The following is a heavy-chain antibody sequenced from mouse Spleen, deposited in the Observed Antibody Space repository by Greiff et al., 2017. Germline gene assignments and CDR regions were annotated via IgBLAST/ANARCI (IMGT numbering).Heavy chain of an antibody. CDR3: TTGDYYAMDY. V-gene: IGHV1-15*01. CDR1: GYTFTDYE. Sequence: VKLMESGAELVRPGASVTLSCKASGYTFTDYEMHWVKQTPVHGLEWIGAIDPETGGTAYNQKFKGKAILTADKSSSTAYMELRSLTSEDSAVYYCTTGDYYAMDYWGQGTSVTVSS. J-gene: IGHJ4*01. CDR2: IDPETGGT.